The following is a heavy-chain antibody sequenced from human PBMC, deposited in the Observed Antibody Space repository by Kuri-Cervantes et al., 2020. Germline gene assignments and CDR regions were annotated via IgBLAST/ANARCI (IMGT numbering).Heavy chain of an antibody. CDR3: ARPKYGDYVAFDI. CDR1: GGSISSYY. V-gene: IGHV4-59*08. J-gene: IGHJ3*02. CDR2: IYYSGST. D-gene: IGHD4-17*01. Sequence: ESLKISCTVSGGSISSYYWSWIRQPPGKGLEWIGYIYYSGSTNYNPSLKSRVTISVDTSKNQFSLKLSSVTAADTAVYYCARPKYGDYVAFDIWGQGTMVTVSS.